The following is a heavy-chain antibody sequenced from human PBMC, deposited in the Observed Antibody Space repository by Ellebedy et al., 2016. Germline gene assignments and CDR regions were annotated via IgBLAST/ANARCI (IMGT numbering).Heavy chain of an antibody. J-gene: IGHJ6*03. CDR2: ISAYNGNT. V-gene: IGHV1-18*01. D-gene: IGHD3-3*01. CDR3: AREGRTIFGVANYYMDV. Sequence: ASVKVSXXASGYTFTSYGISWVRQAPGQGLEWMGWISAYNGNTNYAQKLQGRVTMTTDTSTSTAYMELRSLRSDDTAVYYCAREGRTIFGVANYYMDVWGKGTTVTVSS. CDR1: GYTFTSYG.